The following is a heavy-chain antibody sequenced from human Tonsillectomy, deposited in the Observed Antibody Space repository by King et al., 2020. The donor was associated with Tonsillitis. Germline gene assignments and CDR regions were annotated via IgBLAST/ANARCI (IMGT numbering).Heavy chain of an antibody. Sequence: VQLVESGGGLVQPGGSLRLSCAASGFTFSRYWMSWVRQAPGKGLEWMANIKEDGSEIQYVDSVKGRFTISRDNAKISLYLQMNSLRAEDTAVYYCARAVASNWFDPWGQGILVTVSS. V-gene: IGHV3-7*01. CDR3: ARAVASNWFDP. CDR1: GFTFSRYW. CDR2: IKEDGSEI. D-gene: IGHD6-19*01. J-gene: IGHJ5*02.